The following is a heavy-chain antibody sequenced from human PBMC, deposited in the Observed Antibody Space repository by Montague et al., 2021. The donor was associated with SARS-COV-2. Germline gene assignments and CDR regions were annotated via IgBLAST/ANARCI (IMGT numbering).Heavy chain of an antibody. CDR1: GGSFSTYS. Sequence: SETLSLTCAVHGGSFSTYSWNWIRQPPGKGLEWIGEIHHGGSTNYNPSLKSRVTISADTSKNQFSLKLTSVAAADTAVYYCARLVDAVVPSPILGVGPYFSYYYMDVWGKGTTVTVSS. D-gene: IGHD3-10*01. V-gene: IGHV4-34*01. CDR3: ARLVDAVVPSPILGVGPYFSYYYMDV. J-gene: IGHJ6*03. CDR2: IHHGGST.